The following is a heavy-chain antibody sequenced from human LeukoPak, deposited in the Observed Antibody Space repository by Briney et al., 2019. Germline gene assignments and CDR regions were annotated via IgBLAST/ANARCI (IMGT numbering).Heavy chain of an antibody. CDR1: GYSFTSYW. D-gene: IGHD7-27*01. Sequence: GESLKISCKASGYSFTSYWIGWVRHMPGKGLEWMGIIDPSDSETRYTPSFQGQVTISVDKSLTTAYLQWNSLKASDTAMYYCARQTAMGRPGDYWGQGTLVTVSS. J-gene: IGHJ4*02. CDR3: ARQTAMGRPGDY. V-gene: IGHV5-51*01. CDR2: IDPSDSET.